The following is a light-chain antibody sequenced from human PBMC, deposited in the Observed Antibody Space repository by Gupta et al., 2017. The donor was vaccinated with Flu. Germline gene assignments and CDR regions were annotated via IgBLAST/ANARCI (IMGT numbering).Light chain of an antibody. J-gene: IGLJ3*02. V-gene: IGLV2-11*01. Sequence: QSALTQPRSVSGSPGQSVTISCNGTSSDVGGYNYVSWYQQHPGKASKLMIYDVSKRPSGVPDRFSGSKSGNTASLTISGLQAEDEADYYCCSYAGSYTWVFGGGTKLTVL. CDR1: SSDVGGYNY. CDR3: CSYAGSYTWV. CDR2: DVS.